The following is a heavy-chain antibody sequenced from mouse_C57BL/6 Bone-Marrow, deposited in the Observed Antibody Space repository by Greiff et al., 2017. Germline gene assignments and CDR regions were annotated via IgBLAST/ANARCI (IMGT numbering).Heavy chain of an antibody. V-gene: IGHV1-81*01. J-gene: IGHJ3*01. CDR1: GYTFTSYG. CDR3: ARFYGNYAWFAY. CDR2: IYPRSGNT. Sequence: VQLVESGAELARPGASVKLSCKASGYTFTSYGISWVKQRTGQGLEWIGEIYPRSGNTYYNEKFKGKATLTADKSSSTAYMELRSLTSEDSAVYFCARFYGNYAWFAYWGQGTLVTVSA. D-gene: IGHD2-1*01.